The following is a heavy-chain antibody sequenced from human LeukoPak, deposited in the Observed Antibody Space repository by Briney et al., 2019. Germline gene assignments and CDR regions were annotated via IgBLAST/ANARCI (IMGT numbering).Heavy chain of an antibody. CDR1: GFTFSSYE. V-gene: IGHV3-48*03. Sequence: GGSLRLSCAASGFTFSSYEMNWVRQAPGKGLEWVSYISSGSTIYDADSVEGRFTISRDNAKNSLYLQMNSLRAEDTAVYYCARDKLDGYIDYWGQGTLVIVSS. CDR3: ARDKLDGYIDY. J-gene: IGHJ4*02. CDR2: ISSGSTI. D-gene: IGHD5-24*01.